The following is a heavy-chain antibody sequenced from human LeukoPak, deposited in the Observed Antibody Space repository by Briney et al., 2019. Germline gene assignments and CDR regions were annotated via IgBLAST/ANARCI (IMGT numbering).Heavy chain of an antibody. CDR1: GGSISSNSYY. Sequence: SETLSLTCAVSGGSISSNSYYWGWIRQPPGKGLEWIGSIYYSGSTYYNPSLKSRVTISADTSKNQFSLKLSSVTAADTAVYYCARDYQGGYGDKTVDYWGQGTLVTVSS. J-gene: IGHJ4*02. CDR2: IYYSGST. CDR3: ARDYQGGYGDKTVDY. V-gene: IGHV4-39*07. D-gene: IGHD5-18*01.